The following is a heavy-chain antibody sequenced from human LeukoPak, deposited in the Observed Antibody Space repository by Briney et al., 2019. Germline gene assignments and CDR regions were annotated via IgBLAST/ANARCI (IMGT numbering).Heavy chain of an antibody. CDR3: ARTTGCSSTSCYVNF. J-gene: IGHJ4*02. Sequence: GGSLRLSCAPSGFTFSSYAMSWVRQAPGEGLEWVSGISGSGDSTYYAHSVKGRFTISRDNSKNTLYLQMTSLRADDTAVYYCARTTGCSSTSCYVNFWGQGTLVTVSS. CDR1: GFTFSSYA. V-gene: IGHV3-23*01. D-gene: IGHD2-2*01. CDR2: ISGSGDST.